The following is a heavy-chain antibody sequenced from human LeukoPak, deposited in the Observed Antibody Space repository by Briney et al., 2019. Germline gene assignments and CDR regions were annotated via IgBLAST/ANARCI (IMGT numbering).Heavy chain of an antibody. CDR1: GGSISSYY. J-gene: IGHJ3*02. Sequence: SETLSLTCTVSGGSISSYYWSWIRQPPGKGLEWIGYIYYSGSTNYNPSLKSRVTISVDTSKNQFSLKLSSVTAADTAVYYCARASVGWELLMDAFDIWGQGTMVTVSS. D-gene: IGHD1-26*01. CDR3: ARASVGWELLMDAFDI. V-gene: IGHV4-59*01. CDR2: IYYSGST.